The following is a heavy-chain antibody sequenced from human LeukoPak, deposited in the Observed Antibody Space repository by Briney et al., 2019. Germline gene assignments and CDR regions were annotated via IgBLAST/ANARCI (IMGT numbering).Heavy chain of an antibody. V-gene: IGHV4-30-4*08. CDR2: INHSGST. CDR1: GGSISSGDYY. Sequence: SQTLSLTCTVSGGSISSGDYYWSWIRQPPGKGLEWIGEINHSGSTNYNPSLKSRVTISVDTSKNQFSLKLSSVTARDTAVSYCARGKAARLLYYYYYMDVWAKGTTVTVSS. CDR3: ARGKAARLLYYYYYMDV. D-gene: IGHD6-6*01. J-gene: IGHJ6*03.